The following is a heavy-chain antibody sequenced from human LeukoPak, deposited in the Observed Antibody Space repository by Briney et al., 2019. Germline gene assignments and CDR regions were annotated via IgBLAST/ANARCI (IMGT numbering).Heavy chain of an antibody. Sequence: SQTLSLTCTVSGGSISSGDYYWSWIRQPAGKGLEWIGRIYTSGSTNYNPPLKSRVTISVDTSKNQFSLKLSSVTAADTAVYYCARLYDFWSGYQYYYYYYMDVWGKGATVTVSS. CDR2: IYTSGST. J-gene: IGHJ6*03. CDR3: ARLYDFWSGYQYYYYYYMDV. CDR1: GGSISSGDYY. V-gene: IGHV4-61*02. D-gene: IGHD3-3*01.